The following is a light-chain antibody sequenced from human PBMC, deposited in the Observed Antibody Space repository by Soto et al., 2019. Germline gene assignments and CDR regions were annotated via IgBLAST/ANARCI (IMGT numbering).Light chain of an antibody. CDR1: QSVNSRY. CDR3: QHHDGSPGVT. J-gene: IGKJ4*01. V-gene: IGKV3-20*01. Sequence: EIVMTQSPGTLSLSPGERATLSCRASQSVNSRYFAWYQQMPGQTPRLLIVGASSRATGIPDRFTGSRSGTDFTITISTVEPEDFAVYYWQHHDGSPGVTFGGGTKVEIK. CDR2: GAS.